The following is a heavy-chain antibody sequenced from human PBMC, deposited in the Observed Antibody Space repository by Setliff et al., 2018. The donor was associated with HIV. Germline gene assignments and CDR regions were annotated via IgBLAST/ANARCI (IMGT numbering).Heavy chain of an antibody. CDR1: RFTFSRYW. D-gene: IGHD4-4*01. J-gene: IGHJ6*02. CDR3: ARDDYMLYSYYYGMDV. V-gene: IGHV3-7*01. CDR2: IKQDGSAK. Sequence: GSLRLSCAASRFTFSRYWMSWVRQAPGKGLEWVANIKQDGSAKYYVDSVKGRFTISRDNAKNSLYLQMNSLRAEDTAVYYCARDDYMLYSYYYGMDVWGQGTTVTVSS.